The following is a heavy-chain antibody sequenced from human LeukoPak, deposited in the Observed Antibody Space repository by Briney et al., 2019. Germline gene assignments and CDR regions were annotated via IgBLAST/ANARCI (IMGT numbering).Heavy chain of an antibody. D-gene: IGHD1-1*01. V-gene: IGHV3-23*01. CDR3: AKPNWNPESDWFDP. J-gene: IGHJ5*02. CDR2: ISGSGTST. CDR1: GFTFSTSA. Sequence: GGSPRLSCAASGFTFSTSAMNWVRQAPGKGLEWVSGISGSGTSTYYADSVKGRFTISRDNSKSTLFLQMNSLRAEDTAVYYCAKPNWNPESDWFDPWGQGTLVNVSS.